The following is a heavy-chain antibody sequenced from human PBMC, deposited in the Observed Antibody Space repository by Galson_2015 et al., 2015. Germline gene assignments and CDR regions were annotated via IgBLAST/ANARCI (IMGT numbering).Heavy chain of an antibody. J-gene: IGHJ4*02. Sequence: ETLSLTCAVYGGLFSGYYWNWIRQPPGKGLEWIGEINHSGSTNYNPSLRSRVSMSVDTSKNQFSLNLSSVTAADTAVYYCGRRGGSGSYPIEYWGQGTLVTVSS. CDR2: INHSGST. D-gene: IGHD3-10*01. CDR1: GGLFSGYY. V-gene: IGHV4-34*01. CDR3: GRRGGSGSYPIEY.